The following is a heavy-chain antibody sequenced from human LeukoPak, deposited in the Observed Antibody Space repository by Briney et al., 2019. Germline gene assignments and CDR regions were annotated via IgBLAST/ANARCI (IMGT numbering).Heavy chain of an antibody. D-gene: IGHD2-8*01. CDR3: VKDAVERNGVFDSFDI. J-gene: IGHJ3*02. CDR1: AFTFSEYA. CDR2: IGGGGDDT. Sequence: GGSLRLSCAASAFTFSEYAMNWVRQAPGKGLEWVSHIGGGGDDTEYADSVKGHFTVSRDNSKNMMYLQMNSFRAEDTAVYYCVKDAVERNGVFDSFDIWGQGAMVIVSS. V-gene: IGHV3-23*01.